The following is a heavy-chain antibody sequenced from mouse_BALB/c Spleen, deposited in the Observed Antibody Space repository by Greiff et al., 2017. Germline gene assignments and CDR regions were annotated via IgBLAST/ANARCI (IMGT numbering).Heavy chain of an antibody. CDR2: IYPGSGST. D-gene: IGHD2-3*01. CDR3: TRGWLVY. V-gene: IGHV1S22*01. CDR1: GYTFTSYW. Sequence: LQQPGSELVRPGASVKLSCKASGYTFTSYWMHWVKQRPGQGLEWIGNIYPGSGSTNYDEKFKSKATLTVDTSSSTAYMQLSSLTSEDSAVYYCTRGWLVYWGQGTTLTVSS. J-gene: IGHJ2*01.